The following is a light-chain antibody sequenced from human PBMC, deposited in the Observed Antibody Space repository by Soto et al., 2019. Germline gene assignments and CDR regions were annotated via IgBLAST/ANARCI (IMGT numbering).Light chain of an antibody. Sequence: QSALTQPRSVSGSPGQSVTISCTETSSDVGGYNYVSWYQQHPGKAPKLMIYDVSKRPSGVPDRFSGSKSGNTASLTISGLQAEDEADYYCCSYAGSYVFGTGTKLTVL. J-gene: IGLJ1*01. CDR2: DVS. CDR1: SSDVGGYNY. V-gene: IGLV2-11*01. CDR3: CSYAGSYV.